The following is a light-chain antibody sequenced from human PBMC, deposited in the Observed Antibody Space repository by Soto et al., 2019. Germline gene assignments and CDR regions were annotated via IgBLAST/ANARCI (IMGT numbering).Light chain of an antibody. V-gene: IGLV2-11*01. CDR3: CSYAGGFYV. CDR2: DVS. J-gene: IGLJ1*01. Sequence: QSALTQPRSVSGSPGQSVTISCTGTSSDVGGYNYVSWYQQHPGKAPKLMIFDVSKRPSGVPDRFSGSKSGSTASLTISGLQADDEADYYCCSYAGGFYVVGTGTTVTVL. CDR1: SSDVGGYNY.